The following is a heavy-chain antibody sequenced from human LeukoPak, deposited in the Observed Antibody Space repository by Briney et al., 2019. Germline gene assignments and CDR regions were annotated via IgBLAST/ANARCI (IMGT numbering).Heavy chain of an antibody. CDR1: GFTLSSYG. CDR2: INSGGSST. CDR3: ARVPDAFDY. V-gene: IGHV3-74*01. Sequence: GRSLRLSCAASGFTLSSYGMHWVRQAPGKGLVWVSRINSGGSSTSYVDSVKGRFTISRDNAKNTLYLQMNSLGAEDTAVYYCARVPDAFDYWGQGTLATVSS. J-gene: IGHJ4*02.